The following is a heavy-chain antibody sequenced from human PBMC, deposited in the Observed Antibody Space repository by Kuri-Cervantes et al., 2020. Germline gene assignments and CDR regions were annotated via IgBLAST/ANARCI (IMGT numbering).Heavy chain of an antibody. CDR3: AVHSGSYYYFDY. V-gene: IGHV3-33*01. Sequence: GESLKISCAASGFTFSSYGMHWVRQAPGKGLEWVAVIWYDGSNKYYADSVKGRFTISRDNSKNTLYLQMNSQRAEDTAVYYCAVHSGSYYYFDYWGQGTLVTVSS. CDR1: GFTFSSYG. D-gene: IGHD1-26*01. J-gene: IGHJ4*02. CDR2: IWYDGSNK.